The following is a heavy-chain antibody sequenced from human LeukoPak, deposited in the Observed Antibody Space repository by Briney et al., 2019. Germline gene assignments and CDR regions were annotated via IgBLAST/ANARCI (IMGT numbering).Heavy chain of an antibody. J-gene: IGHJ4*02. V-gene: IGHV3-11*01. CDR1: GFTFSDYY. Sequence: GGSLRLSCAASGFTFSDYYMSWIRQAPGKGLEWVSYISSRGSTIYYADSVKGRFTISRDNAKNSLYLQMNSLRAEDTAVYYCARDPSSSSSTYYFDYWGQGTLVTVSS. CDR3: ARDPSSSSSTYYFDY. D-gene: IGHD6-6*01. CDR2: ISSRGSTI.